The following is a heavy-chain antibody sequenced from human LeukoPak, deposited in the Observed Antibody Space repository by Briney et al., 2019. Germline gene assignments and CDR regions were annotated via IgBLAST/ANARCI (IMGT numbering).Heavy chain of an antibody. D-gene: IGHD6-25*01. CDR3: AKAQRQRYYYYGMDV. CDR1: GFTFSSYG. V-gene: IGHV3-30*18. CDR2: ISYDGSNK. J-gene: IGHJ6*04. Sequence: GRSLRLSCAASGFTFSSYGMHWVRQAPGKGLERVAVISYDGSNKYYADSVKGRFTISRDNSKNTLYLQMNSLRAEDTAVYYCAKAQRQRYYYYGMDVWGKGTTVTVSS.